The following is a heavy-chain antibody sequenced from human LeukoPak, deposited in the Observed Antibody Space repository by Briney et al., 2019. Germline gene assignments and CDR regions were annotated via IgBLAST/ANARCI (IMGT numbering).Heavy chain of an antibody. V-gene: IGHV3-33*01. J-gene: IGHJ6*02. CDR2: IWYDGSKK. Sequence: PGRSLRLSCAASGFTFRSHCMQWVRQAPGKGLEWVAVIWYDGSKKYYADSVKGRFTISRDNSKNTLDLQMSSLRAEDTAEYYCARSNTVISNYYYGMDVWGQGTTVTVSS. CDR3: ARSNTVISNYYYGMDV. CDR1: GFTFRSHC. D-gene: IGHD2/OR15-2a*01.